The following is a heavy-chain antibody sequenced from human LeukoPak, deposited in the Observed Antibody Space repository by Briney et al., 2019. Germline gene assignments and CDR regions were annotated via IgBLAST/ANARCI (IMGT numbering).Heavy chain of an antibody. J-gene: IGHJ4*02. CDR3: VRDRGGLPVVY. Sequence: GGSLRLPCAASGFTFSAYWMHWVRQIPGKGLVWVSHISSDGTTTTYADSVKGRFTISRDNARNTLFLQMKSLRAEDTAVYFCVRDRGGLPVVYWGQGSLVTVSS. CDR1: GFTFSAYW. V-gene: IGHV3-74*01. CDR2: ISSDGTTT. D-gene: IGHD3-10*01.